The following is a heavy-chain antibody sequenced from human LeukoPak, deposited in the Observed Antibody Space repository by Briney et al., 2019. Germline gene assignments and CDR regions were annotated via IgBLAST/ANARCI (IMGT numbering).Heavy chain of an antibody. V-gene: IGHV3-48*01. Sequence: PGGTLRLSCAASGFTFSSYGMSWVRQAPGKGLEWVSYISSSSSTIYYADSVKGRFTISRDNAKNSLYLQMNSLRAEDTAVYYCARVFGGGSYGYYMDVWGKGTTVTVSS. D-gene: IGHD2-15*01. CDR2: ISSSSSTI. CDR1: GFTFSSYG. CDR3: ARVFGGGSYGYYMDV. J-gene: IGHJ6*03.